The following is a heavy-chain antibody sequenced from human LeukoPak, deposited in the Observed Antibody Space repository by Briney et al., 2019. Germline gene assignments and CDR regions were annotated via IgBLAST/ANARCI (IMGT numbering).Heavy chain of an antibody. CDR1: GGSISGYY. Sequence: SETLSLTCTVSGGSISGYYWSWIRQPPGKGLEWIGYIYYSGSTNYNPSLKSRVTISVDTSKNQFSLKLSSVTAADTAVYYCARNWFGRQYYFDYWGQGTLVTVSS. CDR2: IYYSGST. J-gene: IGHJ4*02. V-gene: IGHV4-59*01. D-gene: IGHD3-9*01. CDR3: ARNWFGRQYYFDY.